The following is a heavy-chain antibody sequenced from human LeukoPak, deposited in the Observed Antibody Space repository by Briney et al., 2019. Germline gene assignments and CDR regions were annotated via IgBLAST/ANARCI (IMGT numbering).Heavy chain of an antibody. CDR3: ARTKTVTFGVVPD. CDR1: GFTFGSYW. J-gene: IGHJ4*02. D-gene: IGHD3-3*01. Sequence: GSRGLSCAASGFTFGSYWMSWVRQAPGKGLEWVANIKEDGSEKYYVDSVKGRFTISRDSAKNSLYLQMNSLRAEDTAVYYCARTKTVTFGVVPDWGQGTLVTVSS. CDR2: IKEDGSEK. V-gene: IGHV3-7*01.